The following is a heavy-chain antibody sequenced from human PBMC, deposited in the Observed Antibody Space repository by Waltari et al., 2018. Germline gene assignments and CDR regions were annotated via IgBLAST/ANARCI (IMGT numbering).Heavy chain of an antibody. V-gene: IGHV4-39*07. D-gene: IGHD6-19*01. CDR1: GGSISSSSYY. CDR2: IYYSGST. CDR3: ARGGGWYALVGHYYFDY. Sequence: QLQLQESGPGLVKPSETLSLTCTVSGGSISSSSYYWGWIRQPPGKGLEWIGSIYYSGSTNYNPSLKSRVTISVDTSKNQFSLKLSSVTAADTAVYYCARGGGWYALVGHYYFDYWGQGTLVTVSS. J-gene: IGHJ4*02.